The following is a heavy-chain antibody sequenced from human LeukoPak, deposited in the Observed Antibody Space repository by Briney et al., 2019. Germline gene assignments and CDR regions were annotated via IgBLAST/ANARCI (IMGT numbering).Heavy chain of an antibody. D-gene: IGHD3-10*01. V-gene: IGHV1-46*04. Sequence: ASVKVSCKASEDTFTRHYIHWVRQAPGQGLEWIGLINPDDDSIDYTQKLRGRITVTRDRSTSTVYMELESLRSDDTALYYCAREGGSYKHFDDWGQGSLVTVSS. J-gene: IGHJ4*02. CDR1: EDTFTRHY. CDR3: AREGGSYKHFDD. CDR2: INPDDDSI.